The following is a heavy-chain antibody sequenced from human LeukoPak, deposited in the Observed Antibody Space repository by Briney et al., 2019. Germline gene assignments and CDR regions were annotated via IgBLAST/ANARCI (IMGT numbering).Heavy chain of an antibody. Sequence: PGGSLRLSCAASGFTFSSYSMNWVRQAPGKGLEWIGSIYYSGSTYYNPSLKSRVTISVDTSKNQFSLKLSSVTAADTAVYYCARNDFWSGSSYYYYYYMDVWGKGTTVTVSS. CDR2: IYYSGST. D-gene: IGHD3-3*01. CDR1: GFTFSSYS. CDR3: ARNDFWSGSSYYYYYYMDV. V-gene: IGHV4-38-2*01. J-gene: IGHJ6*03.